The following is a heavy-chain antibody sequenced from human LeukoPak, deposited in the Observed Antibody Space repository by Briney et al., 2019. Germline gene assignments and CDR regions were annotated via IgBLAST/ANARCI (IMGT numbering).Heavy chain of an antibody. CDR1: GFTFSSYG. CDR2: IRYDGSNK. CDR3: AKDRVFRRYYDSSGYLDY. V-gene: IGHV3-30*02. J-gene: IGHJ4*02. Sequence: GGSLRLSCAASGFTFSSYGMHWVRQAPGKGLERVAFIRYDGSNKYYADSVKGRFTISRDNSKNTLYLQMNSLRAEDTAVYYCAKDRVFRRYYDSSGYLDYWGQGTLVTVSS. D-gene: IGHD3-22*01.